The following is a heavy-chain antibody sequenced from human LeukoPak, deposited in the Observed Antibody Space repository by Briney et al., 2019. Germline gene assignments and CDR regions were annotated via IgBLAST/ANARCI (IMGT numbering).Heavy chain of an antibody. V-gene: IGHV3-30*18. J-gene: IGHJ4*02. Sequence: GRSLRLSCAASGFTFSSYGMHWVRQAPDKGLEWVAVISYDGSNKYYADSVKGRFTISRDNSKNTLYLQMNSLRAEDTAVYYCAKDRGSSGYSVGTYFDYWGQGTLVTVSS. CDR2: ISYDGSNK. CDR3: AKDRGSSGYSVGTYFDY. D-gene: IGHD3-22*01. CDR1: GFTFSSYG.